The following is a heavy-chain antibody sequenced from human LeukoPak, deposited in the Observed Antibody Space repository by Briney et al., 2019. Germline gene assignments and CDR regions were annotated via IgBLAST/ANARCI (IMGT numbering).Heavy chain of an antibody. D-gene: IGHD3-3*01. V-gene: IGHV1-58*01. CDR2: IIVDSGKT. CDR3: AALGYAIFGVGDDAFDI. Sequence: SVKVSCKASGFTFSNSALQWVRQPRGQGLEWIGWIIVDSGKTYDAKKFQGRVTITRDMSTTTAYLELSSLRSEDTAVYYCAALGYAIFGVGDDAFDIWGQGTMVTVSS. J-gene: IGHJ3*02. CDR1: GFTFSNSA.